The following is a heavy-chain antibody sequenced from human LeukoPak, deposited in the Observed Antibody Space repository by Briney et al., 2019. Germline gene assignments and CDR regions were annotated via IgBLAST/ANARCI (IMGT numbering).Heavy chain of an antibody. J-gene: IGHJ4*02. CDR3: ARAAADQHFDY. Sequence: ASVKVSCKASGDTFTRHYMHWVRQAPGQGLEWMGIINPSGDSATYARKFEGRVTMTRDTSTSIVYMELNSLISEDTAVYYCARAAADQHFDYWGQGTLVTVSS. V-gene: IGHV1-46*01. D-gene: IGHD6-25*01. CDR1: GDTFTRHY. CDR2: INPSGDSA.